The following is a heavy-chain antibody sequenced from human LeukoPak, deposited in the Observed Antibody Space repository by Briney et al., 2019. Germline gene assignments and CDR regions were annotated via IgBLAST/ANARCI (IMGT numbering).Heavy chain of an antibody. Sequence: GGSLRLSCAASGFTFDDYGMSWVRQAPGKGLEWVSGINWNGGSTGYADSVKGRFTISRDNAEDSLYLQMNSLRAEDTAVYYCARDVGGYCTGDSCHSDYWGQGTLVTVSS. J-gene: IGHJ4*02. D-gene: IGHD2-15*01. V-gene: IGHV3-20*04. CDR1: GFTFDDYG. CDR3: ARDVGGYCTGDSCHSDY. CDR2: INWNGGST.